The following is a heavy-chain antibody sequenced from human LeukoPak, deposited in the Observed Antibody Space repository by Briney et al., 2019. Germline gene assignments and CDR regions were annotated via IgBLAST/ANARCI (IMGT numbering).Heavy chain of an antibody. Sequence: PGGSLRLSCAASGFTFSRYEMNWVRQAPGKGLEWVSSISSSGSSKYYADSLKGRFTISRDNAKNSLYLQMNSLRAEDTALYYCARMGYSSTLPDYWGQGTLVTVSS. D-gene: IGHD6-13*01. V-gene: IGHV3-21*01. CDR1: GFTFSRYE. CDR2: ISSSGSSK. CDR3: ARMGYSSTLPDY. J-gene: IGHJ4*02.